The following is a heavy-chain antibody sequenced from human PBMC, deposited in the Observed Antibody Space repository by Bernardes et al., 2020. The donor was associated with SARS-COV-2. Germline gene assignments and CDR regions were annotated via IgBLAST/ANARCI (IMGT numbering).Heavy chain of an antibody. J-gene: IGHJ2*01. D-gene: IGHD3-10*02. CDR1: GFTFSTYW. V-gene: IGHV3-23*01. CDR2: ISGSGGST. CDR3: ANYYVRFGYFDL. Sequence: GSLRLSCAASGFTFSTYWMSWVRQAPGKGLEWVSAISGSGGSTYYADSVKGRFTISRDNSKNTLYLQMNSLRAEDTAVYYCANYYVRFGYFDLWGRGTLVTVSS.